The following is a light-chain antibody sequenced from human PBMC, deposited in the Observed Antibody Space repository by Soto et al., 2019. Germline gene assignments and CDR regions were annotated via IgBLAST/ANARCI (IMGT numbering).Light chain of an antibody. CDR1: QAVGYN. CDR2: GAS. CDR3: QQSCT. J-gene: IGKJ2*02. V-gene: IGKV3-15*01. Sequence: EVVMTQSPATLYVSPGERVTLSCRASQAVGYNLAWYQHKPGQAPRLLIYGASTRVTGIPTRFSGSGSGTEFTLTSSSLQSEDFAIYYCQQSCTFGQGTKLEIK.